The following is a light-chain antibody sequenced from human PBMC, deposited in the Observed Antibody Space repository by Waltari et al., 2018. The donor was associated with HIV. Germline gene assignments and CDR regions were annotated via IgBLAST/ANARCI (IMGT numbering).Light chain of an antibody. J-gene: IGLJ2*01. V-gene: IGLV1-40*01. Sequence: QSVLTQPPSVSGAPGQRVTISCTGSSSNIGAGSDVHWYPQLPGTAPKLLIYGNSKRPSGVPDRVSGSKAGTSASLAITGLQAEDEADYYCQSYNSSLSAPVVFGGGTKLTVL. CDR3: QSYNSSLSAPVV. CDR2: GNS. CDR1: SSNIGAGSD.